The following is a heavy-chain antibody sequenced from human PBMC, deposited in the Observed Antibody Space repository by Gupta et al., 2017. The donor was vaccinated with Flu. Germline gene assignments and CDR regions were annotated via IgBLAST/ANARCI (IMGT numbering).Heavy chain of an antibody. D-gene: IGHD4-23*01. CDR3: ASTPVVSPPYDYYGMDV. J-gene: IGHJ6*02. CDR1: GDSIRSGGYY. V-gene: IGHV4-61*02. CDR2: IYTSGST. Sequence: QVQLQESGPGLVKPSQTLSLTCTVPGDSIRSGGYYWSWVRQPAGKGLEWIGRIYTSGSTNYNPSFKSRVTISVDTSKNQFSLKLSSVTAADTAMYYCASTPVVSPPYDYYGMDVWGQGTTVTVSS.